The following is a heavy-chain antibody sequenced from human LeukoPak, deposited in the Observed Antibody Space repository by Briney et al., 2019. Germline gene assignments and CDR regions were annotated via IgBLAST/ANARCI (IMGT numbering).Heavy chain of an antibody. Sequence: AASVKVSCKASGYTFTGYYMHWVRQAPGQGLEWMGWINPNSGGTNYAQKFQGRVTMTRDTSISTAYMELSRLRSDDTAVYYCATEQQLVTDAFDIWGQGTMVTVPS. CDR3: ATEQQLVTDAFDI. J-gene: IGHJ3*02. CDR1: GYTFTGYY. V-gene: IGHV1-2*02. D-gene: IGHD6-13*01. CDR2: INPNSGGT.